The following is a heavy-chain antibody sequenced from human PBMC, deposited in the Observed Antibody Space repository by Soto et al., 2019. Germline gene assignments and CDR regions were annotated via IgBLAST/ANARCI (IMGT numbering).Heavy chain of an antibody. CDR1: GYTFTSYS. CDR3: ARSIVVVTALDY. V-gene: IGHV1-3*01. CDR2: INAGNGNT. D-gene: IGHD2-21*02. Sequence: GASVKVSCKASGYTFTSYSISWVRQAPGQGLEWMGWINAGNGNTKYSQKFQGRVTITRDTSASTAYMELSSLRSEDTAVYYCARSIVVVTALDYWGQGTLVTVSS. J-gene: IGHJ4*02.